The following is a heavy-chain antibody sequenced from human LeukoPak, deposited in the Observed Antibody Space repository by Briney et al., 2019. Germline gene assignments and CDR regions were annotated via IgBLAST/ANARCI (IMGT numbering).Heavy chain of an antibody. CDR3: ARGPTTGDLLRRFDP. CDR1: LASSSSSSCY. D-gene: IGHD1-26*01. Sequence: SEGLSVTRTGSLASSSSSSCYTGWIRRPPGKGVEWVRHMYYSGSTYTSRSLKSRVAMSVATSKNQFSLKLSSVTATDTAVYYCARGPTTGDLLRRFDPWGQGTPVTVSS. CDR2: MYYSGST. V-gene: IGHV4-39*07. J-gene: IGHJ5*02.